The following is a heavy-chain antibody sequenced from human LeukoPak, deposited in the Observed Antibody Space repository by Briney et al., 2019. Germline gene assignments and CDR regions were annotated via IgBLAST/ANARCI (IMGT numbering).Heavy chain of an antibody. CDR2: INPSGGST. CDR1: GYTFTSYY. V-gene: IGHV1-46*01. CDR3: ARDWYDSSGQGDPYNWFDP. J-gene: IGHJ5*02. Sequence: GASVKVSCKASGYTFTSYYMHWVRQAPGQGLEWMGIINPSGGSTSYAQKFQGRVTMTRDTSTSTVYMELSSLRSEDTAVYYCARDWYDSSGQGDPYNWFDPWGQGTLATVSS. D-gene: IGHD3-22*01.